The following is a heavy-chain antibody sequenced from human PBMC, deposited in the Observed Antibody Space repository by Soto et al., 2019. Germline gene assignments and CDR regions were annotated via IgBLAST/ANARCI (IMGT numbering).Heavy chain of an antibody. CDR2: ISGSGSST. J-gene: IGHJ4*02. CDR3: ASRSSGCYFDY. CDR1: GFTFSSYA. Sequence: HPGGSLRLSCAASGFTFSSYAMNWVRQAPGKGLEWVSVISGSGSSTYYADSVKGRFTISRDNSKNTLYLQMNSLRAEDTAVYYCASRSSGCYFDYWGQGTLVTVSS. V-gene: IGHV3-23*01. D-gene: IGHD6-19*01.